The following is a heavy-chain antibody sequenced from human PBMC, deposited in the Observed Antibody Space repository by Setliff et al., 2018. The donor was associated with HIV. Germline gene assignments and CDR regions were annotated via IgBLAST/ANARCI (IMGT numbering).Heavy chain of an antibody. CDR2: ISYSSSTI. J-gene: IGHJ3*01. V-gene: IGHV3-11*04. CDR3: AREGEYFDTIGHYLVRRFFDL. Sequence: PGGSLRLSCAVSGFTLSDYYLSWIRQAPGKGLEWVSYISYSSSTIYYADSVKGRFTISRDNAKNSLYLQMNSLRAEDTAVYYCAREGEYFDTIGHYLVRRFFDLWGQGTMVTVSS. D-gene: IGHD3-9*01. CDR1: GFTLSDYY.